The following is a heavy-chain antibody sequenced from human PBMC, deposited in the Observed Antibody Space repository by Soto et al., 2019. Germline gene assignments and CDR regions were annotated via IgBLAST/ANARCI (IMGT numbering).Heavy chain of an antibody. CDR3: ARGSAYDIWSGYCSDH. D-gene: IGHD3-3*01. CDR1: GGSISSGGYT. J-gene: IGHJ4*02. V-gene: IGHV4-30-2*01. Sequence: LSLTCAVSGGSISSGGYTWNWIRQPPGKGLEWIGYIYHSGSAYYNASLKSRVTISVDRSKNQFSLKLSSVTAADTAVYFCARGSAYDIWSGYCSDHWGQGTLVTVSS. CDR2: IYHSGSA.